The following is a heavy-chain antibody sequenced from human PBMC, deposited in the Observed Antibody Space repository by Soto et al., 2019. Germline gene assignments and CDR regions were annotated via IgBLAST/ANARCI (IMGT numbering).Heavy chain of an antibody. Sequence: GGSLRLSCAASGFTFSTYAMAWVLQAPGKGLEWVSAISGSGGSTYYADSVKGRFTISRDNSKNTLYLQMNSLRAEDTAVYYCAKARAQYYDFWSGYPVDYWGQGTLVTVS. J-gene: IGHJ4*02. CDR3: AKARAQYYDFWSGYPVDY. D-gene: IGHD3-3*01. V-gene: IGHV3-23*01. CDR2: ISGSGGST. CDR1: GFTFSTYA.